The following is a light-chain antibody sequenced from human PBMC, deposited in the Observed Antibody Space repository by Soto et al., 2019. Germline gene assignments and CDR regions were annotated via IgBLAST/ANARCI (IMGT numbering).Light chain of an antibody. Sequence: SALTQPASVSGSPGQSITISCTGTISDVGGYNYVSWYQQYPGKAPKLMIYEVNNRPSGVSNRFSGSKSGNTASLTISGLQAEDEADYYCCSYTSSSITWVFGGGTMLTVL. CDR3: CSYTSSSITWV. V-gene: IGLV2-14*01. CDR1: ISDVGGYNY. CDR2: EVN. J-gene: IGLJ3*02.